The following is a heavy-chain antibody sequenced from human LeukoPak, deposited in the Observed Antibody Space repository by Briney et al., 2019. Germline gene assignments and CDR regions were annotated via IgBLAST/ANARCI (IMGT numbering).Heavy chain of an antibody. V-gene: IGHV4-34*01. Sequence: SETLSLTCAVYGGSFSGYYWSWIRQPPGKGLEWIGEINHSGGTNCNPSLKSRVTISVDTSKNQFSLKLSSVTAADTAVYYCARRTRYYYDSSGYYRYWGQGTLVTVSS. CDR1: GGSFSGYY. CDR3: ARRTRYYYDSSGYYRY. J-gene: IGHJ4*02. D-gene: IGHD3-22*01. CDR2: INHSGGT.